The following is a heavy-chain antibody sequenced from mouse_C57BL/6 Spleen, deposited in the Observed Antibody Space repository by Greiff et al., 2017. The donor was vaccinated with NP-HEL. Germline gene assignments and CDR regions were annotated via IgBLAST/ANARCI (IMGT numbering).Heavy chain of an antibody. CDR3: ARSSPITTVVAYYFDY. Sequence: EVMLVESGGGLVQPGGSLSLSCAASGFTFTDYYMSWVRQPPGKALEWLGFIRNKANGYTTEYSASVKGRFTISRDNSQSILYLQMNALRAEDSATYYCARSSPITTVVAYYFDYWGQGTTLTVSS. CDR1: GFTFTDYY. CDR2: IRNKANGYTT. D-gene: IGHD1-1*01. V-gene: IGHV7-3*01. J-gene: IGHJ2*01.